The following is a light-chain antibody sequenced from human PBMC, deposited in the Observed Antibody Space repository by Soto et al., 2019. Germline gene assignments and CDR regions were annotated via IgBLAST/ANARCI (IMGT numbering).Light chain of an antibody. Sequence: EIVLTQSQGTLPLSPGDTATLSCRASQRVSSGYLAWYQQKPGQAPRLLIYVASIRATGIPDRFSGSGSGTDYTLTINRLEPEDFAVYYCQQYGSSPRTFGQGTKVENK. CDR1: QRVSSGY. CDR3: QQYGSSPRT. J-gene: IGKJ1*01. V-gene: IGKV3-20*01. CDR2: VAS.